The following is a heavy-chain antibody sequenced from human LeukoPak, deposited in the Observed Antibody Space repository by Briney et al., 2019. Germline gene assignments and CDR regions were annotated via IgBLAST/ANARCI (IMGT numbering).Heavy chain of an antibody. V-gene: IGHV3-30-3*01. J-gene: IGHJ6*02. Sequence: PGGSLRLSCAASGFTFSSYWMNWVRQAPGKGLEWVAVISYDGSNKYYADSVKGRFTISRDNSKNTLCLQMNSRRAEDTAVYYCARGGMSMVADPNRDYYYYYGMDVWGQGTTVTVSS. CDR2: ISYDGSNK. CDR1: GFTFSSYW. CDR3: ARGGMSMVADPNRDYYYYYGMDV. D-gene: IGHD2-15*01.